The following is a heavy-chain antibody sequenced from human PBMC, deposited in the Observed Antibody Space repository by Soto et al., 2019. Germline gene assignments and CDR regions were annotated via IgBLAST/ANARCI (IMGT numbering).Heavy chain of an antibody. CDR2: VNPHTGGT. J-gene: IGHJ4*02. CDR1: GYPFIGYY. CDR3: ASVMVYEQQLVPFDY. V-gene: IGHV1-2*02. D-gene: IGHD6-13*01. Sequence: ASVKGSCTTSGYPFIGYYLNWVRQAPGQGLEWMGWVNPHTGGTHYAQKFDGRVTMSRDTSTYTAYMELGGLKFADTATYFGASVMVYEQQLVPFDYWGQGTLVTVSS.